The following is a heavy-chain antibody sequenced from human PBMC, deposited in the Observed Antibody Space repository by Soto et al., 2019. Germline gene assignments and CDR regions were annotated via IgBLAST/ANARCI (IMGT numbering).Heavy chain of an antibody. V-gene: IGHV4-34*01. J-gene: IGHJ4*02. Sequence: SETLSLTCAVYGGSFSGYYWSWIRQPPGKGLEWIGEINHSGSTNYNPSLKSRVTISVDTSKNQFSLKLTSVTAADTAVYYCARDKITGLFAYWGKGTLVPVDS. D-gene: IGHD2-8*02. CDR1: GGSFSGYY. CDR2: INHSGST. CDR3: ARDKITGLFAY.